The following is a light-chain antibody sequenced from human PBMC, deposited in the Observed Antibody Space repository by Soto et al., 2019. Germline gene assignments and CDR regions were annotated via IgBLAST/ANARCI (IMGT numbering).Light chain of an antibody. J-gene: IGLJ2*01. Sequence: QSALTQLPSASGSPGQSVTISCTGTSSDVGAYNYVSWYQQHPGKAPKLMIYEISKRPSGVPDRFSGSKSGNTASLTVSGLQAEDEADYYCSSYAGSNNVVFGGGTQLTVL. V-gene: IGLV2-8*01. CDR3: SSYAGSNNVV. CDR2: EIS. CDR1: SSDVGAYNY.